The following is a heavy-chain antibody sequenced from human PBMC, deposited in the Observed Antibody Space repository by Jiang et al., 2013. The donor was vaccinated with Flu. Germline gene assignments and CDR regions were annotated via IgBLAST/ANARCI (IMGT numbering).Heavy chain of an antibody. J-gene: IGHJ4*02. CDR1: GYTFSSYA. Sequence: GAEVKKPGASVKVSCKASGYTFSSYAVHWVRQAPGQRLEWMGLINPDNGDTKYSQKFQGRVTITRDTSASTAYMELSSLRSEDTAVYYCAREHRFGEFLVYWGQGTLVTVSS. V-gene: IGHV1-3*01. CDR3: AREHRFGEFLVY. CDR2: INPDNGDT. D-gene: IGHD3-10*01.